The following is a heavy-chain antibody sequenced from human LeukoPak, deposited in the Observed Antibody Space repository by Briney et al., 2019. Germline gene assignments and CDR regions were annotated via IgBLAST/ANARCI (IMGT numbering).Heavy chain of an antibody. CDR1: GGTFSSYA. CDR2: IIPIFGTA. Sequence: SVKVSCKASGGTFSSYAISWVRQAPGQGLEWMGGIIPIFGTANYAQKFQGRVTITTDGSTSTAYMELSSLRSEDTAVYYCASKGDGSCDSSLCQGAFDFWGQGSVVTVSS. D-gene: IGHD3-3*01. V-gene: IGHV1-69*05. CDR3: ASKGDGSCDSSLCQGAFDF. J-gene: IGHJ3*01.